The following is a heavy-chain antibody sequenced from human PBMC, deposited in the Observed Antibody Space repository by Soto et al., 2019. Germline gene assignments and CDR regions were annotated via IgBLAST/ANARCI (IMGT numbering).Heavy chain of an antibody. D-gene: IGHD3-10*01. CDR2: INPSGGST. J-gene: IGHJ6*02. CDR3: ASPGAITMVRGVISHYYGMDV. Sequence: ASVKVSSKTSGYTFTSYYMHWVRQAPGQGLEWMGIINPSGGSTSYAQKFQGRVTMTRDTSTSTVYMELSSLRSEDTAVYYCASPGAITMVRGVISHYYGMDVWGQGTTVTVSS. CDR1: GYTFTSYY. V-gene: IGHV1-46*01.